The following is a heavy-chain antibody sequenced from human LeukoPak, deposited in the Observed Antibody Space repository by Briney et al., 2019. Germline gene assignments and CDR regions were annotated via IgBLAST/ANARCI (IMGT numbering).Heavy chain of an antibody. V-gene: IGHV4-39*07. Sequence: SETLSLTCTVSGGSISSGTYYWGWIRQPPGKGLEWIGSFYHSGSTYYNPSLKSRVTISVDTSKNQFSLKLSSLTAADTAVYYCARDLGDFWSGSDYWGQGTLVTVSS. J-gene: IGHJ4*02. CDR3: ARDLGDFWSGSDY. CDR2: FYHSGST. D-gene: IGHD3-3*01. CDR1: GGSISSGTYY.